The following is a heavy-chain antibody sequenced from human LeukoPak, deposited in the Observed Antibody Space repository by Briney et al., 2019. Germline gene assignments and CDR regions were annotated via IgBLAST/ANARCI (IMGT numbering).Heavy chain of an antibody. CDR2: ISSSSSYI. D-gene: IGHD3-22*01. V-gene: IGHV3-21*01. CDR3: ARVPITMIVVVTRNDAFDI. Sequence: GGSLRLSCAASGFTFSSYIMNWVRQAPGKGLEWVSSISSSSSYIYYADSVKGRFTISRDNAKNSLYLQMNSLRAEDTAVYYCARVPITMIVVVTRNDAFDIWGQGTMVTVSS. J-gene: IGHJ3*02. CDR1: GFTFSSYI.